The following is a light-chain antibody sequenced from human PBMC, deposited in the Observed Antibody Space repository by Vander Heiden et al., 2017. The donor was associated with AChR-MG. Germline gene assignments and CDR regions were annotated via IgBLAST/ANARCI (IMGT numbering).Light chain of an antibody. Sequence: QSALTQPPSASGSPGQSVTISCTGTSSDVGGYNYVSWYQQHPGKATKLMIYEVSKRPSGVPDRFSGSKSGNTASLTVSGLQAEDEVDYYCSSYAGSNNFEVVFGGGTKLTVL. CDR2: EVS. J-gene: IGLJ2*01. CDR1: SSDVGGYNY. CDR3: SSYAGSNNFEVV. V-gene: IGLV2-8*01.